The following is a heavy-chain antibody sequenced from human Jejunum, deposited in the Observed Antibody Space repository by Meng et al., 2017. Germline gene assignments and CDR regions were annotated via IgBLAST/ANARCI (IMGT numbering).Heavy chain of an antibody. J-gene: IGHJ2*01. CDR2: ISVSADST. CDR1: GFTFSTYA. D-gene: IGHD1-7*01. CDR3: AKSQTGTTTNWYFDL. V-gene: IGHV3-23*01. Sequence: GGSLRLSCAASGFTFSTYALSWVRQAPGRGLEWVSGISVSADSTYYADSVKGRVIISRDNSKSTVFLYVNNVRAEDTAIYYCAKSQTGTTTNWYFDLWGRGTPVTVSS.